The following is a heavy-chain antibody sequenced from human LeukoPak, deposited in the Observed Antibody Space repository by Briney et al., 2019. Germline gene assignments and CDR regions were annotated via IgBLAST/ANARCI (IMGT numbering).Heavy chain of an antibody. J-gene: IGHJ4*02. V-gene: IGHV3-30*18. CDR2: ISYDGSNK. Sequence: SGGSLRLSCAASGFTFSSYAMHWVRQAPGKGLEWVAVISYDGSNKYYADSVKGRFTISRDNSKNTLYPQMNSLRAEVTAVYYCAKTPLKYGNFDYWGQGTLVTVSS. CDR3: AKTPLKYGNFDY. CDR1: GFTFSSYA. D-gene: IGHD2-2*01.